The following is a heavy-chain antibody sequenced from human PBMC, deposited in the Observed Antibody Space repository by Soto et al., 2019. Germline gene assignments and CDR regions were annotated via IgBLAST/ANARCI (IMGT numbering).Heavy chain of an antibody. CDR3: ARASARRSGYYYGDWFDP. V-gene: IGHV6-1*01. CDR1: GDSVCSNSAA. J-gene: IGHJ5*01. Sequence: SQTLSLTCAISGDSVCSNSAAWNWIRQSPSRGLEWLGRTYSRSKWYNDYAVSVKGRITINPDTSRNQFSLQLNSVTPEDTAVYYCARASARRSGYYYGDWFDPWGQGTLVTVSS. D-gene: IGHD3-22*01. CDR2: TYSRSKWYN.